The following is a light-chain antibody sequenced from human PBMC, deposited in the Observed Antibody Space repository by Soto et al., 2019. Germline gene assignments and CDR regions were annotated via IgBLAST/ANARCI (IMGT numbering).Light chain of an antibody. J-gene: IGLJ2*01. Sequence: QSVLTQPPSVSAAPGQKVTISCSGSSSNIGHNYVCWYQHLPGTAPKLLIFAHNSRPSGVPDRFSGSTSGTSASLAITGLQAEDEADYYCQSYDTSLSGPLFGGGTQLTVL. V-gene: IGLV1-40*01. CDR2: AHN. CDR1: SSNIGHNY. CDR3: QSYDTSLSGPL.